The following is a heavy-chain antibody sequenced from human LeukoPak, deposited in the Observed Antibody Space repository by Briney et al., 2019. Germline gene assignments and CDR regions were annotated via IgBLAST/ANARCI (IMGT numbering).Heavy chain of an antibody. D-gene: IGHD5-18*01. CDR2: ISTSSSSSYI. CDR1: GFTFSSYH. J-gene: IGHJ4*02. Sequence: GGSLRLSCVVSGFTFSSYHMNWVRQAPGKGLERVSSISTSSSSSYIYYAALVTGRFTIPRDNAKNSLYLQINSLRAEDTAVYYCARRATTERGHSYGLDYWGQGNLVTVSS. V-gene: IGHV3-21*01. CDR3: ARRATTERGHSYGLDY.